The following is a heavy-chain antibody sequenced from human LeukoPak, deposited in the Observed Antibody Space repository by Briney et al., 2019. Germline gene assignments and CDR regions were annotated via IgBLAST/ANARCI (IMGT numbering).Heavy chain of an antibody. J-gene: IGHJ4*02. V-gene: IGHV3-23*01. CDR3: AKRKVATEYYFDY. D-gene: IGHD1-26*01. CDR2: ISASGGTT. Sequence: PGGSLRLSCAASGFTFSSYVMTWVRQAPGKGLEWVSSISASGGTTYYADSVKGRFTISRDNSKSTVYMQMNSLRAEDTAVYYCAKRKVATEYYFDYWGQGTLVTVSS. CDR1: GFTFSSYV.